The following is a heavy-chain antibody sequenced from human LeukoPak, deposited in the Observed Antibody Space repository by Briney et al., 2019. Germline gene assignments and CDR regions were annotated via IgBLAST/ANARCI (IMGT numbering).Heavy chain of an antibody. CDR1: GFTVSSNY. CDR3: AKGSNYEPYYYYYMDV. CDR2: ISSSSSTI. J-gene: IGHJ6*03. V-gene: IGHV3-48*01. Sequence: GGSLRLSCAASGFTVSSNYMSWVRQAPGKGLEWVSYISSSSSTIYYADSVKGRFTISRDNSKNTLYLQMNSLRAEDTAVYYCAKGSNYEPYYYYYMDVWGKGTTVTVSS. D-gene: IGHD4-11*01.